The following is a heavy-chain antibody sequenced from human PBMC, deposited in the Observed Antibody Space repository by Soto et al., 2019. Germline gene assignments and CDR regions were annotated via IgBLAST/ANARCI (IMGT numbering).Heavy chain of an antibody. V-gene: IGHV5-51*01. J-gene: IGHJ6*02. Sequence: GDSLKISCKGSGYSFTSYLIGWVRQMAGTGLEWMLIIYPGDSDTRYSPSFQGQVTISAHKSISTAYLQWSSLKASDTAMYYCARRYCSGGSCYSGMLYYYYGMDVWGQGTTVTVSS. CDR1: GYSFTSYL. CDR2: IYPGDSDT. CDR3: ARRYCSGGSCYSGMLYYYYGMDV. D-gene: IGHD2-15*01.